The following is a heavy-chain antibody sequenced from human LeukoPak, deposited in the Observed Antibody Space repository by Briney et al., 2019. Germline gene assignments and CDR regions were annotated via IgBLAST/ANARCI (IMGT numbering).Heavy chain of an antibody. CDR1: GFTFTIFG. CDR2: IDARSGIT. J-gene: IGHJ3*02. Sequence: PGGSLRLSCATSGFTFTIFGINWLRQAPGKGPEGVSYIDARSGITYYADSVQGRFTISRDNAKESVFLQMNRLRVDDTAVYYCARTYDFGRGPPGDTFDNWGQGTPVTVSS. D-gene: IGHD3-3*01. CDR3: ARTYDFGRGPPGDTFDN. V-gene: IGHV3-48*01.